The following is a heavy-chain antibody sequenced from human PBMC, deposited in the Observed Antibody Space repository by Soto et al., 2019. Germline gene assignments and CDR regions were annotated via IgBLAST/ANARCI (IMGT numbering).Heavy chain of an antibody. CDR2: IYHSGST. CDR1: GGSISSSNW. CDR3: AREYSSPTSRRYFDL. V-gene: IGHV4-4*02. Sequence: QVQLQESGPGLVKPSGTLSLTCAVSGGSISSSNWWSWVRQPPGKGLEWIGEIYHSGSTNYNPSLKRRVTISVDKSKNQFSLKLSSVTAADTAVYYCAREYSSPTSRRYFDLWGRGTLVTVSS. D-gene: IGHD6-13*01. J-gene: IGHJ2*01.